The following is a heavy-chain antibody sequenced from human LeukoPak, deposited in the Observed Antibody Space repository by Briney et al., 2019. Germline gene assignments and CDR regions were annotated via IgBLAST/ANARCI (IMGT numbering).Heavy chain of an antibody. J-gene: IGHJ4*02. V-gene: IGHV3-30-3*01. CDR2: ISYDGSNK. Sequence: GSLRLSCAASGFTFSSYAMHWVRQAPGKGLEWVAVISYDGSNKYYADSVKGRFTISRDNSKNTLYLQMNSLRAEDTAVYYCARKGDLRSFDYWGQGTLVTVSS. CDR1: GFTFSSYA. CDR3: ARKGDLRSFDY.